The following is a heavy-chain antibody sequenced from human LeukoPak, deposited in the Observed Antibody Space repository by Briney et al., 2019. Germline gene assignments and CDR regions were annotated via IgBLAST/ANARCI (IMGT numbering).Heavy chain of an antibody. J-gene: IGHJ3*02. V-gene: IGHV4-34*01. CDR2: INHSGST. CDR1: GGSFSGYY. Sequence: SETLSLTCAVYGGSFSGYYWSWIRQPPGKGLEWIGEINHSGSTNYNPSLKSRVTISVDTSKNQFSLKLSSVTAADTAVYYCARIEALDAFDIWGQGTMVTVSS. CDR3: ARIEALDAFDI.